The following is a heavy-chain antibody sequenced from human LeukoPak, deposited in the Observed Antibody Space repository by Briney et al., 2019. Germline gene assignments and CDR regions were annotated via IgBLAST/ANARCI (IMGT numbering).Heavy chain of an antibody. CDR3: ARRRIAEVGIVSNHWYLDL. Sequence: GGSLRLSCAASGFTFSNYAMHWVRQAPGKGLEYVSALDSNGDRTFYANSVKGRFTISRDNSKNTLFLQMGSLRVEDMAVYYCARRRIAEVGIVSNHWYLDLWGRGTMVTVSS. D-gene: IGHD6-13*01. V-gene: IGHV3-64*01. CDR2: LDSNGDRT. J-gene: IGHJ2*01. CDR1: GFTFSNYA.